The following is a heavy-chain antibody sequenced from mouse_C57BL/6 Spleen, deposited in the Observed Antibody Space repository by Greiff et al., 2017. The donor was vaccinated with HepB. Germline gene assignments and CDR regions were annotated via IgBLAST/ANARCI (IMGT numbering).Heavy chain of an antibody. Sequence: QVQLQQPGAELVMPGASVKLSCKASGYTFTSYWMHWVKQRPGQGLEWIGEIDPSDSYTNYNQKFKGKSTLTVDKSSSTAYMQLSSLTSEDSAVYYCARGIYDGYYVGAMDYWGQGTSVTVPS. CDR3: ARGIYDGYYVGAMDY. CDR1: GYTFTSYW. V-gene: IGHV1-69*01. D-gene: IGHD2-3*01. J-gene: IGHJ4*01. CDR2: IDPSDSYT.